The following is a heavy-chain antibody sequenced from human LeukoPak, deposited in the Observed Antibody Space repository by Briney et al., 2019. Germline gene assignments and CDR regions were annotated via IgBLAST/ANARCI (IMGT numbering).Heavy chain of an antibody. J-gene: IGHJ4*02. D-gene: IGHD3-10*01. CDR3: ARGFGELLFLDY. Sequence: SETLSLTCAVYGGSFSGYYWSWIRQPPGKGLEWIGEINHSGSTNYNPSLKSRVTISVDTSKNQFSLKLSSVTAADTAVYYCARGFGELLFLDYWGREPWSPSPQ. CDR1: GGSFSGYY. CDR2: INHSGST. V-gene: IGHV4-34*01.